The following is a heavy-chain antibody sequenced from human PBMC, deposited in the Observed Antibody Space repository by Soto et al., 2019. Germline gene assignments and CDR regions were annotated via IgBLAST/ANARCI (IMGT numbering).Heavy chain of an antibody. V-gene: IGHV1-18*01. D-gene: IGHD6-6*01. CDR1: GYTFTTYA. CDR2: ISAYDGNT. J-gene: IGHJ4*02. Sequence: QVQLVQSGPEVRKPGASVMVSCTTSGYTFTTYAISWVRQAPGQGLEWMGWISAYDGNTNYAQKVQGRVTMSTDTSTTTAYMELRSLRSDDTAVYYCGRVGSSSSPIDYWGPGTLVTVSS. CDR3: GRVGSSSSPIDY.